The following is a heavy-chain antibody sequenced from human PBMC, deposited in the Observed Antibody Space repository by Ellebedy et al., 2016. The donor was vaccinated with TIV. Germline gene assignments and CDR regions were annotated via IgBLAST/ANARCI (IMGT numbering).Heavy chain of an antibody. CDR1: GFTVSSNY. V-gene: IGHV3-53*05. D-gene: IGHD3-16*01. CDR3: ASSYDPDLDAFDI. J-gene: IGHJ3*02. Sequence: GGSLRLXCAASGFTVSSNYMSWVRQAPGKGLEWVSVIYSGGSTYYADSVKGRFTISRDNSKNTLYLQMNSLRAEDTAVYYCASSYDPDLDAFDIWGQGTMVTVSS. CDR2: IYSGGST.